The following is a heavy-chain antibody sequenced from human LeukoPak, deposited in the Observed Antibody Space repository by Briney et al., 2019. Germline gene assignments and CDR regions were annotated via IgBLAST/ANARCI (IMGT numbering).Heavy chain of an antibody. J-gene: IGHJ4*02. CDR3: ASLYYYDSGGYYNGDY. CDR2: IFHSGST. D-gene: IGHD3-10*01. V-gene: IGHV4-4*02. Sequence: GSLRLSCAASGFTFSTYTMSWVRQPLGKGLEWIGEIFHSGSTNYNPSLRSRLTISVDKSRNQFSLKLSSVTAADTAVYHCASLYYYDSGGYYNGDYWGQGTLVSVSS. CDR1: GFTFSTYTM.